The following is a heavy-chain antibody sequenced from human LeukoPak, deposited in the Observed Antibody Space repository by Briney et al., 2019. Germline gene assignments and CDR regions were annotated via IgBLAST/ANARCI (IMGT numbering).Heavy chain of an antibody. D-gene: IGHD2-8*01. CDR1: GGSIRSGGYY. CDR3: ARVECTSGVCSPGFDS. CDR2: VYYSGSS. J-gene: IGHJ4*02. V-gene: IGHV4-31*03. Sequence: SETLSLTCTVSGGSIRSGGYYLSWIRQHPGKGLEWIVKVYYSGSSYYNPSLKSGVTISVDTSMNQFSLRLSSVTAADTAVYYCARVECTSGVCSPGFDSWGQGTLV.